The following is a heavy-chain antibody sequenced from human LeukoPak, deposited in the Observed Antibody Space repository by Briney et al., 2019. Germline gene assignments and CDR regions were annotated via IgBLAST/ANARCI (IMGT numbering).Heavy chain of an antibody. V-gene: IGHV3-48*03. Sequence: GGSLRLSCAASGFTFSSYEMNWVRQAPGKGLEWVSYISSSGSTIYYADSVKGRFTISRDNAKNSLYLQMNSLRAEDTAVHYCARVPRITMVRGVFDYWGQGTLVTVSS. CDR3: ARVPRITMVRGVFDY. CDR1: GFTFSSYE. D-gene: IGHD3-10*01. J-gene: IGHJ4*02. CDR2: ISSSGSTI.